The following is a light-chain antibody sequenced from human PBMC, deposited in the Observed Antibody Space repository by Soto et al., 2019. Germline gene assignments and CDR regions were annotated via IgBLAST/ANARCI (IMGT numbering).Light chain of an antibody. J-gene: IGKJ2*01. Sequence: PGGRATLSCRASQDVKNNYLAWYQQKPGQPPRLLIRGASSRAAGLPDRFSGSGSGTAFTLTINRLEPEDFAVYYCQQYGSSPGTFGQGTKLEI. CDR1: QDVKNNY. V-gene: IGKV3-20*01. CDR2: GAS. CDR3: QQYGSSPGT.